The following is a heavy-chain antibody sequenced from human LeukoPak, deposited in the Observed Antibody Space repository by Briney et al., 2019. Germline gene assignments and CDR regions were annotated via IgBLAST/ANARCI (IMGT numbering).Heavy chain of an antibody. J-gene: IGHJ4*02. CDR3: SGIALWFGEFPTYDFDY. D-gene: IGHD3-10*01. CDR2: IYHSGST. Sequence: SETLSLTCAVSGYSISSGYYWGWIRQPPGKGVEWIGSIYHSGSTYYNPSLKSRVTISVDTSKNQFSLKLSSVTAADTAVYYRSGIALWFGEFPTYDFDYWGQGTLVTVSS. CDR1: GYSISSGYY. V-gene: IGHV4-38-2*01.